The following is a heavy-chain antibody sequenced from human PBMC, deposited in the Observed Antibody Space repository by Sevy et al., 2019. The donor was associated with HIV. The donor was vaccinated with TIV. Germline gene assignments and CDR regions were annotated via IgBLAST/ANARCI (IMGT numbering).Heavy chain of an antibody. CDR3: ARVHPDEHYFDY. CDR1: GFTFSSYS. CDR2: ISSSSSTI. J-gene: IGHJ4*02. Sequence: GGSLRLSCAASGFTFSSYSVNWVRQAPGKGLEWVSYISSSSSTIYYADSVKGRFTISRDNAKNSLYLQMNSLRDEDTAVYYCARVHPDEHYFDYWGQGTLVTASS. V-gene: IGHV3-48*02.